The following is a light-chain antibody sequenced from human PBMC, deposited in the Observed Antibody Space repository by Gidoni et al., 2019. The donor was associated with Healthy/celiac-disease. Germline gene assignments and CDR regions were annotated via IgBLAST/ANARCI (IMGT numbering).Light chain of an antibody. CDR3: QQYGSSRT. J-gene: IGKJ1*01. Sequence: ALTPPPGTLSLSPGERATLSCRASQSVSSSYLAWYQQKPGQAPRLLIYGASGRATGIPDRFSGSGSGTDFTLSISRLEPEDFAVYYCQQYGSSRTFXXXTKVEIK. CDR1: QSVSSSY. V-gene: IGKV3-20*01. CDR2: GAS.